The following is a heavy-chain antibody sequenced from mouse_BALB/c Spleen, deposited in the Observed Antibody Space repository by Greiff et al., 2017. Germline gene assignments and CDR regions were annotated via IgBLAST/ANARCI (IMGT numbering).Heavy chain of an antibody. CDR1: GFSLTSYD. CDR2: IWTGGGT. J-gene: IGHJ4*01. Sequence: VQRVESGPGLVAPSQSLSITCTVSGFSLTSYDISWIRQPPGKGLEWLGVIWTGGGTNYNSAFMSRLSISKDNSKSQVFLKMNSLQTDDTAIYYCVREDYGSSYEYAMDYWGQGTSVTVSS. D-gene: IGHD1-1*01. V-gene: IGHV2-9-2*01. CDR3: VREDYGSSYEYAMDY.